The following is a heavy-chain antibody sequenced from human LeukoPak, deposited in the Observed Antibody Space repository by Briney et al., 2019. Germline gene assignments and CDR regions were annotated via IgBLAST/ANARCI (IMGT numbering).Heavy chain of an antibody. CDR3: SRFFSSGWASGAFDI. CDR2: IKKKANGGTT. Sequence: GGSLRLSCTPSGFTFCVQAVSGVPRAPGRGREGLGYIKKKANGGTTEYAASVKGRFTISRDDPKTIAHLQMSSLKTEDTAVYYCSRFFSSGWASGAFDIWGQGTMVTVSS. J-gene: IGHJ3*02. V-gene: IGHV3-49*04. CDR1: GFTFCVQA. D-gene: IGHD3-22*01.